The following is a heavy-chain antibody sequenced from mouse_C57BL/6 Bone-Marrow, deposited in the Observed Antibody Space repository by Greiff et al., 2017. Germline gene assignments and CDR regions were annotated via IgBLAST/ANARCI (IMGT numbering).Heavy chain of an antibody. Sequence: EVKVVESGGDLVKPGGSLKLSCAASGFTFSSYGMSWVRQTPDKRLEWVATISSGGSYTYYPDSVKGRFTISRDNAKNTLYLQMSSLKSEDTAMYYCARRGSTRDAMDYWGQGTSVTVSS. J-gene: IGHJ4*01. CDR3: ARRGSTRDAMDY. CDR1: GFTFSSYG. CDR2: ISSGGSYT. D-gene: IGHD5-1*01. V-gene: IGHV5-6*02.